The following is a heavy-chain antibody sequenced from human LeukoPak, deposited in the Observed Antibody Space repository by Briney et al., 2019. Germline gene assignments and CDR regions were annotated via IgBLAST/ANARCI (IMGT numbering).Heavy chain of an antibody. CDR3: AKETGYSGYDFGDY. CDR2: ISGSGGST. D-gene: IGHD5-12*01. J-gene: IGHJ4*02. V-gene: IGHV3-23*01. CDR1: GYSITTGFD. Sequence: PSETLSLTCAVSGYSITTGFDWGWIRQSPGKGLEWVSAISGSGGSTYYADSVKGRFTISRDNSKNTLYLQMNSLRAEDTAVYYCAKETGYSGYDFGDYWGQGTLVTVSS.